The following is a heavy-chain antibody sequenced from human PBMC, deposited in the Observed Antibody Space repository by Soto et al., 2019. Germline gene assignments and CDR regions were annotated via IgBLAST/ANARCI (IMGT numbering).Heavy chain of an antibody. CDR1: GGTFSSYA. CDR3: ARGGTGATTHYCCNYHGMDV. J-gene: IGHJ6*02. D-gene: IGHD1-1*01. V-gene: IGHV1-69*13. Sequence: ASVKVSCKASGGTFSSYAISWVRQAPGQGLEWMGGIIPIFGTANYAQKFQGRVTITADESTSTAYMELSSLRSEDTTLYYCARGGTGATTHYCCNYHGMDVWGRETTVSVSS. CDR2: IIPIFGTA.